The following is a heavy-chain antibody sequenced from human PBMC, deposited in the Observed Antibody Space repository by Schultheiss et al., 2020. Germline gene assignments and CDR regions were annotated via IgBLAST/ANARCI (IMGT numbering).Heavy chain of an antibody. CDR2: ISWNSGSI. CDR3: AKLGLRLGGDY. Sequence: SLKIACAASGFTFSNYNMNWVRQAPGKGLEWVSGISWNSGSIGYADSVKGRFTISRDNSKNTLYLQMNSLRAEDTAVYYCAKLGLRLGGDYWGQGTLVTVSS. J-gene: IGHJ4*02. D-gene: IGHD3-16*01. CDR1: GFTFSNYN. V-gene: IGHV3-9*01.